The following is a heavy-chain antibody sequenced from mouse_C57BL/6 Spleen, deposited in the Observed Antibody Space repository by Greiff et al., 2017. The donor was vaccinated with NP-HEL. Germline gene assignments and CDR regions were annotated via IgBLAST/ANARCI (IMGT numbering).Heavy chain of an antibody. V-gene: IGHV1-82*01. Sequence: VQLQQSGPELVKPGASVKISCKASGYAFSSSWMNWVKQRPGKGLEWIGRIYPGDGDTNYNGKFKGKATLTADKSSSTAYMQLSSLTSEDSAVYFCARAYYGNSFAYWGQGTLVTVSA. CDR1: GYAFSSSW. CDR2: IYPGDGDT. J-gene: IGHJ3*01. D-gene: IGHD2-10*01. CDR3: ARAYYGNSFAY.